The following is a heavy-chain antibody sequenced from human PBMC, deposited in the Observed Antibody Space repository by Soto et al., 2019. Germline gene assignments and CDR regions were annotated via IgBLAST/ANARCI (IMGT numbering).Heavy chain of an antibody. Sequence: SETLSLTCTVSGGSISGHYWTWIRKSPGKGLEWIGYIFYSGSTNYNPSLKSRVTISVDTSKNQFSLKMSSVTAADTAVYYCARVGSSGWSPDYWGRGTLVTVSS. D-gene: IGHD6-19*01. CDR3: ARVGSSGWSPDY. CDR2: IFYSGST. V-gene: IGHV4-59*11. J-gene: IGHJ4*02. CDR1: GGSISGHY.